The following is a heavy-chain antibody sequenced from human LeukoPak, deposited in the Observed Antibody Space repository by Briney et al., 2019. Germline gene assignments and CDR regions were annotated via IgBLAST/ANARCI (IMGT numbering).Heavy chain of an antibody. CDR2: VYYSGST. CDR3: ARDGYSGNDGL. D-gene: IGHD5-12*01. CDR1: DGSISSGSYC. V-gene: IGHV4-39*07. Sequence: SETLSLTCTVSDGSISSGSYCWSWIRQPAGKGLEWIGSVYYSGSTYYNPSLKSRVTISVDTSKNQFSLTLSSLTAADTAVYYCARDGYSGNDGLWGQGTLVTVSS. J-gene: IGHJ4*02.